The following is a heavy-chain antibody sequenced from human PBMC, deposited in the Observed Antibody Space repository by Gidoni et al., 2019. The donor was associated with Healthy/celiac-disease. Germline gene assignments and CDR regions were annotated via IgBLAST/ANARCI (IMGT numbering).Heavy chain of an antibody. Sequence: EVQLLESGGGLVQPGGSQILTSADSGVPCSGSAVSWVTRAPGEGLEWVSAVSVSGGSTYYADSVKGRFTISRDNSKDTLYLQMNSLRAEDTAVYYCAKDSAITMIVVVYISHGLDAFDIWGQGTMVTVSS. D-gene: IGHD3-22*01. CDR1: GVPCSGSA. J-gene: IGHJ3*02. V-gene: IGHV3-23*01. CDR3: AKDSAITMIVVVYISHGLDAFDI. CDR2: VSVSGGST.